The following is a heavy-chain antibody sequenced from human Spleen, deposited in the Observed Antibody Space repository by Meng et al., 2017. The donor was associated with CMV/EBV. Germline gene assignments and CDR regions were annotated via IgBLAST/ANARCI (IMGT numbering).Heavy chain of an antibody. D-gene: IGHD3-3*01. Sequence: LSLTCAASGFMFNRHWMHWVRQAPGKGLEWVSSISTTSSYIYYADSLKGRFTISRDNGKNTLYLHISSLRVEDTAVYYCAGFGVTITNGLDVWGQGTTVTVSS. J-gene: IGHJ6*02. V-gene: IGHV3-21*01. CDR3: AGFGVTITNGLDV. CDR1: GFMFNRHW. CDR2: ISTTSSYI.